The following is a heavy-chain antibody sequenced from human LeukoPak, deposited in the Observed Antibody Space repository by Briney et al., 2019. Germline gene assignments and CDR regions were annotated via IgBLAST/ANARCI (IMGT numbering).Heavy chain of an antibody. D-gene: IGHD3-10*01. V-gene: IGHV3-23*01. CDR2: LSDNGDST. J-gene: IGHJ4*02. CDR1: GFTFSNYA. Sequence: PGGSLRLSCAASGFTFSNYAMSWVRQAPGKGLEWISTLSDNGDSTYYADSVKGRFTISRDNSKYTLYLQMHSLRVEDTAVYYCAKYYYGSGSPIFDYWDQGTLVTVSS. CDR3: AKYYYGSGSPIFDY.